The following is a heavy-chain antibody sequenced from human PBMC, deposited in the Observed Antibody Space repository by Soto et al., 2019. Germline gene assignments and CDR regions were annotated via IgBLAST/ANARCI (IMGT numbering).Heavy chain of an antibody. CDR1: GYSFISYG. Sequence: ASVKVSCKASGYSFISYGISWVRQAPGQGLEWMGWMNPNSSNIDYAQKFQGRVTMTRNTSISTAYMELSGLRSEDTAVYYCARGRIFGVVIIIYYYMDVWGKGTTVTVSS. V-gene: IGHV1-8*02. CDR2: MNPNSSNI. J-gene: IGHJ6*03. D-gene: IGHD3-3*02. CDR3: ARGRIFGVVIIIYYYMDV.